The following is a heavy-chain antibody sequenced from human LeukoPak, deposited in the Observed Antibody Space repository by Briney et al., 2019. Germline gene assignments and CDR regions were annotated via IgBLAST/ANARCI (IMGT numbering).Heavy chain of an antibody. CDR2: ISSSSSTI. J-gene: IGHJ3*02. CDR1: GFTFSSYE. CDR3: AREAVAVASGAFDI. D-gene: IGHD6-19*01. Sequence: GGSLRLSCAASGFTFSSYEMHWVRQAPGKGLEWVSYISSSSSTIYYADSVKGRFTISRDNAKNSLYLQMNSLRAEDTAVYYCAREAVAVASGAFDIWGQGTMVTVSS. V-gene: IGHV3-48*01.